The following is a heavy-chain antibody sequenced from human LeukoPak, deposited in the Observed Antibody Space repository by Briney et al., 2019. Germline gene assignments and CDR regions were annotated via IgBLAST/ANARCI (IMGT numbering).Heavy chain of an antibody. D-gene: IGHD2-2*01. CDR1: GFTFTNTW. J-gene: IGHJ4*02. Sequence: PGGSLRLSCVASGFTFTNTWMSWVRQAPGKGLEWVGRLKSTRDGGTTDYAAPVEGRFSISRDDSRNTLFLQMDSLKTDDTAVYFCTTGPEPAAMVFDFWGQGTLVTVSS. CDR3: TTGPEPAAMVFDF. CDR2: LKSTRDGGTT. V-gene: IGHV3-15*01.